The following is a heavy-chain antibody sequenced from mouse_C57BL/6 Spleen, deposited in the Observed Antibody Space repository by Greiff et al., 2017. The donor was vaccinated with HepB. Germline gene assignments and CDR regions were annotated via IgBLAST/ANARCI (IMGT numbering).Heavy chain of an antibody. CDR3: ARGGTLDY. CDR2: IKPGSGGT. CDR1: GYAFTNYL. V-gene: IGHV1-54*01. Sequence: QVQLQQSGAELVRPGTSVKVSCKASGYAFTNYLIEWVKQRPGQGLEWIGVIKPGSGGTNYNEKFKGKATLTADKSSSTAYMQLSSLTSEDSAVYFCARGGTLDYWGQGTTLTVSS. J-gene: IGHJ2*01. D-gene: IGHD2-14*01.